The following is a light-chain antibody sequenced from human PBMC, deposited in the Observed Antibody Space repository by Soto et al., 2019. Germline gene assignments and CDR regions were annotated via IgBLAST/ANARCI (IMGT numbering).Light chain of an antibody. V-gene: IGKV1-5*03. CDR1: QSISTW. CDR3: QQYINRWT. J-gene: IGKJ1*01. CDR2: NAS. Sequence: DIQMTQSPSTLSASVGDRVTITCRASQSISTWLSWYQQKPGKAPKLLIYNASSLESGVPSRFSGSGSGTEFTLTISSLQPDDFATYYCQQYINRWTFGQGTKVEIK.